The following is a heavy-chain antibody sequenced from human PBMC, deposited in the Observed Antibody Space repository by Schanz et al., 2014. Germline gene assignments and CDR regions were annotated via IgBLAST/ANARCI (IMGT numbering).Heavy chain of an antibody. J-gene: IGHJ4*02. Sequence: EEQLVESGGGLVQPGGSLRLSCAASGFTFSDAWMSWVRQAPGKGLEWVSAISGSGGSTYYADSVKGRFTISRDNAKNSLYLQMDSLRAEDTAVYYCARDLPRTFLFDYGGQGTLVTVSS. V-gene: IGHV3-23*04. CDR1: GFTFSDAW. CDR3: ARDLPRTFLFDY. CDR2: ISGSGGST.